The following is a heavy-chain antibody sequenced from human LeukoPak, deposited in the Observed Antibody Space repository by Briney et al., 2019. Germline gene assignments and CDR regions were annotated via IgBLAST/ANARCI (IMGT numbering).Heavy chain of an antibody. V-gene: IGHV1-3*01. CDR1: RYTFTSYS. CDR2: INAGNGDT. CDR3: ARNYCSGGSCSDTAYYYYGLDV. J-gene: IGHJ6*02. D-gene: IGHD2-15*01. Sequence: ASVKVSCKASRYTFTSYSMHWVRQAPGQRLEWMGWINAGNGDTKYAQKFQGRVAFTRDTSASTAYMEVSSLRSEDTAVYYCARNYCSGGSCSDTAYYYYGLDVWGQGTTVTVS.